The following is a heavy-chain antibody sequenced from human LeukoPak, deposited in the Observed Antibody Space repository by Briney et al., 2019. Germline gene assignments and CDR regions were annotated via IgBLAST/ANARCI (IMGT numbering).Heavy chain of an antibody. CDR3: ARGDRAYGDYAAN. J-gene: IGHJ4*02. V-gene: IGHV3-66*01. Sequence: GGSLRLSCAASGLTVSSNYMSWVRQAPGKGLEWVSVIYSGGSTYYADSVKGRFTISRDNSKNTLYLQMNSLRAEDTAVYYCARGDRAYGDYAANWGQGTLVTVSP. D-gene: IGHD4-17*01. CDR2: IYSGGST. CDR1: GLTVSSNY.